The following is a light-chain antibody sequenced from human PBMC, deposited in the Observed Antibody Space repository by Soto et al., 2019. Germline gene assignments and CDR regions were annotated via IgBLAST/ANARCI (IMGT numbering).Light chain of an antibody. CDR3: CSFAGGYIYV. CDR1: SSDVGGYNY. J-gene: IGLJ1*01. V-gene: IGLV2-11*01. Sequence: QYALTQPRSVSGSPGQSVTISCTGTSSDVGGYNYVSWYQQHPGKAPKLMIYDVNKRPSGVPDRFSGSKSGNTASLTISGLHADDEADYYCCSFAGGYIYVFGTGTKVTVL. CDR2: DVN.